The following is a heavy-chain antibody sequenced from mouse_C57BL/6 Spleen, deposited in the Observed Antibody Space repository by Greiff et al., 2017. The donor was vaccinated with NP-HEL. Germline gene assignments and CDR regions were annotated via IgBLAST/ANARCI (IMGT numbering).Heavy chain of an antibody. CDR2: IHPNSGST. Sequence: QVQLQQSGAELVKPGASVKLSCKASGYTFTSYWMHWVKQRPGQGLEWIGMIHPNSGSTNYNEKFKSKATLTVDKSSSTAYMQLSSLTSEDSAVYYCARSKGYDYEHDYWGQGTTLTVSS. V-gene: IGHV1-64*01. CDR3: ARSKGYDYEHDY. J-gene: IGHJ2*01. D-gene: IGHD2-4*01. CDR1: GYTFTSYW.